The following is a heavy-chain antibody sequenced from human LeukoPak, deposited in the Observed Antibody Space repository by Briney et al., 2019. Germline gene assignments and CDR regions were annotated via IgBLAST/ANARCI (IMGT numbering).Heavy chain of an antibody. Sequence: GGSLRLSCAASGFTFSGYWMHWVRQGPEKGLEWVANINQDESHKYSVDSVKGRFTISRDNARNSLYLQMNGLRAEDTAVYYCARFRYIGSDLEVFDSWGQGTLVTVSS. CDR1: GFTFSGYW. CDR3: ARFRYIGSDLEVFDS. CDR2: INQDESHK. J-gene: IGHJ4*02. D-gene: IGHD5-12*01. V-gene: IGHV3-7*01.